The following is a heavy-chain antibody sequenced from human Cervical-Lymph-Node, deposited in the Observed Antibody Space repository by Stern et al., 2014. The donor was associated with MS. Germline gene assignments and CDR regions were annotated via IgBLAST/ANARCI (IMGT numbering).Heavy chain of an antibody. CDR1: GFPFSNSF. J-gene: IGHJ4*02. CDR3: ATGGFYSPFDS. V-gene: IGHV3-11*01. D-gene: IGHD2-15*01. CDR2: ICVDGGTR. Sequence: QVQLVQSGGGLVKPAGPLRLSCAASGFPFSNSFMSWIRHAPGEGMEWLSYICVDGGTRFYSDSVKGRFTISRDNAKNSLFLQMSSLRADDTAVYYCATGGFYSPFDSWGQGTLVTVSS.